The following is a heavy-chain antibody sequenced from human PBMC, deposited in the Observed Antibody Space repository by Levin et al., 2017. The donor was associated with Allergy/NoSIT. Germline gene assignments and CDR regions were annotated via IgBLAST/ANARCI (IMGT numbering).Heavy chain of an antibody. V-gene: IGHV3-23*01. CDR2: IHDDGVGT. D-gene: IGHD3/OR15-3a*01. CDR1: GFTFSDFA. CDR3: AKNDGQRTGDYNFDY. J-gene: IGHJ4*02. Sequence: PGESLKISCVASGFTFSDFAMSWVRQAPGKGLEWVSTIHDDGVGTYYADSVRGRFTVSRDSSKNTLYLQMHGLRAEDTAIYYCAKNDGQRTGDYNFDYWGQGTLVTVSS.